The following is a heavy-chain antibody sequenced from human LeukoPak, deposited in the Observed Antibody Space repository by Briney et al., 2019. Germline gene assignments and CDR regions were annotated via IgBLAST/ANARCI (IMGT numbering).Heavy chain of an antibody. V-gene: IGHV1-24*01. D-gene: IGHD2-15*01. CDR2: FDPEDGET. Sequence: ASVKVSCKVSGYTLTELSMHWVRQAPGKGLEWMGGFDPEDGETIYAQKFQGRVTMTEDTSTDTAYMELSSLRSEDTAVCYCATGVAATPVSTYYFDYWGQGTLVTVSS. CDR3: ATGVAATPVSTYYFDY. CDR1: GYTLTELS. J-gene: IGHJ4*02.